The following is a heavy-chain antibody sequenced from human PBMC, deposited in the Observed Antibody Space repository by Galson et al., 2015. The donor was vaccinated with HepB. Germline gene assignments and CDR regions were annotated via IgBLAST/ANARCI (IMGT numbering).Heavy chain of an antibody. CDR2: IWYDGSDK. J-gene: IGHJ4*02. CDR3: AREEVSISDSFDY. Sequence: SLRLSCAASGFTFSSYGMHWVRQAPGKGLEWVAVIWYDGSDKYYADSVQGRFTISRDNSKNTLYLQMNSLRVEDTAVYYCAREEVSISDSFDYWGQGTLVTVSS. V-gene: IGHV3-33*01. CDR1: GFTFSSYG. D-gene: IGHD5/OR15-5a*01.